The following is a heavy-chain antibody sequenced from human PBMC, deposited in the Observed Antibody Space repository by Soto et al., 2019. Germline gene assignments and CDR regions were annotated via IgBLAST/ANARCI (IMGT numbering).Heavy chain of an antibody. CDR1: GDSVSSAHW. Sequence: QVQLQESGPGLVKPSGTLSLTCAISGDSVSSAHWWSWVRQPPGKGLEWIGEIYHNGDTSYNPSLKSRVTMSVDKSKHQFSLNLRSVTAADTAKYYCARGTAAALSRWLDPWGQGTLVIVSS. D-gene: IGHD6-25*01. V-gene: IGHV4-4*02. J-gene: IGHJ5*02. CDR3: ARGTAAALSRWLDP. CDR2: IYHNGDT.